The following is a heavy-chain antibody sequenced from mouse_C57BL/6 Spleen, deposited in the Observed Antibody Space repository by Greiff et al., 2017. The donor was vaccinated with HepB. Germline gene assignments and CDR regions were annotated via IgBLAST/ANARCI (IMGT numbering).Heavy chain of an antibody. J-gene: IGHJ4*01. D-gene: IGHD2-1*01. CDR2: ISDGGSYT. Sequence: EVKLVESGGGLVKPGGSLKLSCAASGFTFSSYAMSWVRQTPEKRLEWVATISDGGSYTYYPDNVKGRFTISRDNAKNNLYLQMSHLKSEDTAMYYCARGLYGNYVDYYAMDYWGQGTSVTVSS. CDR1: GFTFSSYA. V-gene: IGHV5-4*03. CDR3: ARGLYGNYVDYYAMDY.